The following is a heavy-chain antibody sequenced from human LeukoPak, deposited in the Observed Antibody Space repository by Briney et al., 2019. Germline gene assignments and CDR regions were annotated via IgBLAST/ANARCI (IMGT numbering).Heavy chain of an antibody. D-gene: IGHD6-13*01. J-gene: IGHJ4*02. Sequence: GGSLRLSCAASGFTFDDYAMHWVRQAPGKGLEWVSGILRNSGSIGYANSVKGRFTISRDDAKNSLYLQMNSLRAEDTALYYCVKDGGRDTAAAYYWGQGTLVSVSS. CDR2: ILRNSGSI. CDR3: VKDGGRDTAAAYY. CDR1: GFTFDDYA. V-gene: IGHV3-9*01.